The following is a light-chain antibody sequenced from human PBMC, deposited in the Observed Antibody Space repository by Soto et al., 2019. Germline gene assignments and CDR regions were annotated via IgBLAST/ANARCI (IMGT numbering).Light chain of an antibody. CDR3: QQYGGSPRT. J-gene: IGKJ1*01. CDR1: QSISQS. Sequence: EIVMTQSPATLSLSPGERATRSCRASQSISQSLAWYQQRPGQSPRLLIYDASRRATGIPDRFTGSGFGTDFTLTISRLAPEDLAVYYCQQYGGSPRTFGQGTKVDI. CDR2: DAS. V-gene: IGKV3-20*01.